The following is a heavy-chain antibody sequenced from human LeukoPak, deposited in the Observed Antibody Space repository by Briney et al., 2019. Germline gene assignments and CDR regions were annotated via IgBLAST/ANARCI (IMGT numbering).Heavy chain of an antibody. CDR3: AQDLYSGYDSFDY. J-gene: IGHJ4*02. D-gene: IGHD5-12*01. CDR1: GFTFSSYG. CDR2: ISYDGSNK. Sequence: PGGSLRLSCAASGFTFSSYGMHWVRQAPGKGLEWVAVISYDGSNKYYADSVKGRFTISRDNSKNTLYLQMNSLRAEDTAVYYCAQDLYSGYDSFDYWGQGTLVTVSS. V-gene: IGHV3-30*18.